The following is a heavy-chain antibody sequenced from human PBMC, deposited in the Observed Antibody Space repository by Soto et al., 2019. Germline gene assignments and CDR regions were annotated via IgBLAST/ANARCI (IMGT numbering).Heavy chain of an antibody. V-gene: IGHV3-49*03. CDR1: GFTFGDYA. J-gene: IGHJ6*02. CDR3: TRPGGLAATLPYYYGMDV. CDR2: IRSKAYGGTT. Sequence: HPGGSLRLSCTASGFTFGDYAMSWFRQAPGKGLEWVGFIRSKAYGGTTEYAASVKGRFTISRDDSKSIAYLQMNSLKTEDTAVYYCTRPGGLAATLPYYYGMDVWGQGTTVTVSS. D-gene: IGHD2-15*01.